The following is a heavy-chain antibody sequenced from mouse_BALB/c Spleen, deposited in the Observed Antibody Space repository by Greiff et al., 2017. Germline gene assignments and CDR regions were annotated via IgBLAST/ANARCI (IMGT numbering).Heavy chain of an antibody. J-gene: IGHJ3*01. CDR3: ARGGITTRFWFAY. D-gene: IGHD2-4*01. CDR2: IWGDGST. Sequence: QVQLQQSGPGLVAPSQSLSITCTVSGFSLTGYGVNWVRQPPGKGLEWLGMIWGDGSTDYNSALKSRLSISKDNSKSQVFLKMNSLQTDDTARYYCARGGITTRFWFAYWGQGTLVTVSA. CDR1: GFSLTGYG. V-gene: IGHV2-6-7*01.